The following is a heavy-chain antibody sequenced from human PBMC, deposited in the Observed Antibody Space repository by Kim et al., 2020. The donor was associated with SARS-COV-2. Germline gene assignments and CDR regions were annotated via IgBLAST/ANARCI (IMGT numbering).Heavy chain of an antibody. CDR3: ARGMNWFHP. CDR1: DDSISSSRYY. J-gene: IGHJ5*02. Sequence: SETLSLTCNVSDDSISSSRYYWAWLRQPPGKGLEWIGSIYYSGSTFYSPSLKSRVIISVDTSNNQVFLTVSSVTAADTAVYFCARGMNWFHPWGQGALVT. V-gene: IGHV4-39*01. CDR2: IYYSGST.